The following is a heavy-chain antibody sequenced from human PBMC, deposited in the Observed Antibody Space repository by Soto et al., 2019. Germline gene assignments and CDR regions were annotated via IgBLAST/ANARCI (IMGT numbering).Heavy chain of an antibody. CDR3: ARDRAAAAGPGGRDP. Sequence: GASVKVSCKASGYTFTSYGISWVRQAPGQGLEWMGWISAYNGNTNYAQKLQGRVTMTTDTSTSTAYMELRSLRSDDTAVYYCARDRAAAAGPGGRDPWGQGTLVTSPQ. D-gene: IGHD6-13*01. CDR1: GYTFTSYG. J-gene: IGHJ5*02. CDR2: ISAYNGNT. V-gene: IGHV1-18*04.